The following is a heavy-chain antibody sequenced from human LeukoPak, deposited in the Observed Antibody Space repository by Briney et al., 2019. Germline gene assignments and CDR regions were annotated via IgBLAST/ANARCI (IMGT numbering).Heavy chain of an antibody. V-gene: IGHV4-39*07. CDR1: GGSISSSSYY. CDR3: ASVRPDYDFWSGYYNY. Sequence: SETLSLTCTVSGGSISSSSYYWGWIRQPPGKGLEWIGSISSSGSTYYNPSLKSRVTISVDTSKNQFSLKLSSVTAADTAVYYCASVRPDYDFWSGYYNYWGQGTLVTVSS. D-gene: IGHD3-3*01. CDR2: ISSSGST. J-gene: IGHJ4*02.